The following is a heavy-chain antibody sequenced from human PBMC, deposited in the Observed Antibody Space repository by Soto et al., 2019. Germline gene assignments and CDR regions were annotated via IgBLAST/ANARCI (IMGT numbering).Heavy chain of an antibody. J-gene: IGHJ5*02. D-gene: IGHD3-9*01. CDR3: ARERHYAILTGYYLNWLDP. CDR1: GGSVSSGSYY. Sequence: LSLTCTVSGGSVSSGSYYWSWIRQPPGKGLEWIGYIYYSGSTNYSPSLKSRVTISVDTSKNQFSLKLSSVTAADTAVYYCARERHYAILTGYYLNWLDPWGQGSLVTVSS. CDR2: IYYSGST. V-gene: IGHV4-61*01.